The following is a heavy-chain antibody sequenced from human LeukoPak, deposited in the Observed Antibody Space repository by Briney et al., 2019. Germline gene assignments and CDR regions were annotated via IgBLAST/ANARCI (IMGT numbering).Heavy chain of an antibody. V-gene: IGHV3-23*01. D-gene: IGHD3-10*01. CDR1: TFLFRNFA. Sequence: GGSLRLSCEPSTFLFRNFAMSWVRRPPGGALEWVSSIGGCGSGTNYADSVKARFPFSRDNYKNTLYLEMNSLRVDDTAVYYCARALGSGSYRAFDMWGQGTMVSVSS. CDR3: ARALGSGSYRAFDM. CDR2: IGGCGSGT. J-gene: IGHJ3*02.